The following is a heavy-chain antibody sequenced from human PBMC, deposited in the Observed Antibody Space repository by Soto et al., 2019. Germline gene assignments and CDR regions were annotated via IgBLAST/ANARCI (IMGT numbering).Heavy chain of an antibody. V-gene: IGHV3-23*01. CDR1: GFSFSDYA. Sequence: EVQLLESGGGLVQPGGSLRLSCAASGFSFSDYAMSWVRQAPGKGLVWVSIISRDDGSTKYADSVKGRFTISRVNTTNNVYQQMNSSRAADTAVYYCAKRVYGDHFCFDNWGQGTLVTVSS. CDR3: AKRVYGDHFCFDN. D-gene: IGHD4-17*01. J-gene: IGHJ4*02. CDR2: ISRDDGST.